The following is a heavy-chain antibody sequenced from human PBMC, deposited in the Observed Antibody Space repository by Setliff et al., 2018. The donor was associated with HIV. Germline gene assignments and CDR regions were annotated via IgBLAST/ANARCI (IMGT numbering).Heavy chain of an antibody. CDR3: AREEIVGVTGYYYYMDV. CDR1: GGSISSGGYY. V-gene: IGHV4-31*03. D-gene: IGHD1-26*01. Sequence: PSETLSFTCTVSGGSISSGGYYWSWIRQHPGKGLEWIGYIYYSGSTYYNPSLKSRVTISVDTSKNQFSLKLSSVTAADTAVYYCAREEIVGVTGYYYYMDVWGKGTTGTSP. CDR2: IYYSGST. J-gene: IGHJ6*03.